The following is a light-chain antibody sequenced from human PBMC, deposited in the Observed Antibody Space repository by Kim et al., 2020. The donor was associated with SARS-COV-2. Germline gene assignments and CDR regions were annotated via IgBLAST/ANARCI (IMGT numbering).Light chain of an antibody. CDR1: QSVSSN. CDR3: QQYNNWPPLT. V-gene: IGKV3-15*01. Sequence: EIVMTQSPATLSVSPGERATLSCRASQSVSSNLAWYQQKPGQAPRLLIYGAPTRATGIPARFSGSGSGTEFTLTISSLQSEDFAVYYCQQYNNWPPLTFGGGTKVEI. J-gene: IGKJ4*01. CDR2: GAP.